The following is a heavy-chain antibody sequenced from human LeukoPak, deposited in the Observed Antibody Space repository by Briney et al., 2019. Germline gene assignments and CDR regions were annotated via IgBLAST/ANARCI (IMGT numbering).Heavy chain of an antibody. CDR2: IWYDGSNK. CDR1: GFTFSSYG. J-gene: IGHJ5*02. D-gene: IGHD2-2*01. Sequence: GGSLRLSCAASGFTFSSYGMHWVRQAPGKGLEWVAVIWYDGSNKYYADSVKGRFTISRDNSKNTLYLQMNSLRAEDTAVSYCARDYVKPLGYCSSTSCPQNNWFDPWGQGTLVTVSS. V-gene: IGHV3-33*01. CDR3: ARDYVKPLGYCSSTSCPQNNWFDP.